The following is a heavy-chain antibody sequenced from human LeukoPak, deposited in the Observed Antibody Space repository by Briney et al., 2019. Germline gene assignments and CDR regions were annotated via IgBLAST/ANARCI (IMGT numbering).Heavy chain of an antibody. J-gene: IGHJ4*02. Sequence: PGRSLRLSCAASGFTFSSYSMNWVRQAPGKGLEWVSSISSSSSYIYYADSVKGRFTISRDNAKNSLYLQMNSLRAEDTAVYYCAHLSEYSSSLDYWGQGTLVTVSS. CDR1: GFTFSSYS. V-gene: IGHV3-21*01. CDR3: AHLSEYSSSLDY. D-gene: IGHD6-6*01. CDR2: ISSSSSYI.